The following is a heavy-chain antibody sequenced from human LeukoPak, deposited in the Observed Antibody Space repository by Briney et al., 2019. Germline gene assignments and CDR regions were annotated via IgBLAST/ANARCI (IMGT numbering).Heavy chain of an antibody. Sequence: PSETLSLTCAVYGGSFSGYYWSWIRQPPGKGLEWSGEINHSGSTNYNPSLKSRVTISVGTSKNQFSLRLSSVTAADTAVYYCARPMTTVTASSTARDAFDIWGQGTMVTVSS. CDR1: GGSFSGYY. J-gene: IGHJ3*02. CDR2: INHSGST. CDR3: ARPMTTVTASSTARDAFDI. V-gene: IGHV4-34*01. D-gene: IGHD4-11*01.